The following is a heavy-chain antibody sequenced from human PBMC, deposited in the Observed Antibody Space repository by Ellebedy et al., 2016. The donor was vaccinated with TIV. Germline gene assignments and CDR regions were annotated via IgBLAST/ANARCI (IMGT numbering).Heavy chain of an antibody. D-gene: IGHD6-19*01. CDR1: GFTFSRPG. J-gene: IGHJ4*02. CDR2: IWYDGRLQ. CDR3: ATVRDGVWYADC. Sequence: GESLKISCAASGFTFSRPGMHWVRQAPGKGLDWVAIIWYDGRLQYYADSVKGRFTISIDNSKNTLYLQMNSLRDEETAVYFCATVRDGVWYADCWGQGTLVTVSS. V-gene: IGHV3-33*01.